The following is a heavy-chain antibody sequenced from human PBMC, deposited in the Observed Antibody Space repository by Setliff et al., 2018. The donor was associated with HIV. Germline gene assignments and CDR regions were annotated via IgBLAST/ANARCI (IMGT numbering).Heavy chain of an antibody. CDR2: ISGYNGNT. Sequence: ASVKVSCKASGGTFSTYAISWVRQAPGQGLEWMAWISGYNGNTNYAPKFQGRVTLTTDTSTSTSYMELRSLRSDDTAFYYCARAMSVADWFDPWGQGSLVTVSS. CDR3: ARAMSVADWFDP. J-gene: IGHJ5*02. D-gene: IGHD6-19*01. V-gene: IGHV1-18*01. CDR1: GGTFSTYA.